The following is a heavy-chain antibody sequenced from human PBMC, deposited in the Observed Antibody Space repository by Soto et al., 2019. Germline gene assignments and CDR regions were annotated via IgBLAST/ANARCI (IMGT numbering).Heavy chain of an antibody. D-gene: IGHD2-2*01. Sequence: QVQLVESGGGLVKPGGSLRLSCAASGFTLSDYYMSWIRQAPGKGLEWVSYISSSGSTIYYADSVKGRFTISRDNAKNSLYLQMNSLRAEDTAVYYCARDPDDIVVVPAATRPVDYWGQGTLVTVSS. V-gene: IGHV3-11*01. CDR3: ARDPDDIVVVPAATRPVDY. CDR2: ISSSGSTI. CDR1: GFTLSDYY. J-gene: IGHJ4*02.